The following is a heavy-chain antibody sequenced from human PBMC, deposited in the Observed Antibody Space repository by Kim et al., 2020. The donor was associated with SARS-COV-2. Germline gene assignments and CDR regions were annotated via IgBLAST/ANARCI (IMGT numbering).Heavy chain of an antibody. Sequence: GGSLRLSCAASGFTFSSYSMNWVRQAPGKGLEWVSSISSSSSYIYYADSVKGRFTISRDNAKNSLYLQMNSLRAEDTAVYYCARDRRIAARRGYWYFDLWGRGTLVTVSS. J-gene: IGHJ2*01. CDR1: GFTFSSYS. D-gene: IGHD6-6*01. CDR3: ARDRRIAARRGYWYFDL. CDR2: ISSSSSYI. V-gene: IGHV3-21*01.